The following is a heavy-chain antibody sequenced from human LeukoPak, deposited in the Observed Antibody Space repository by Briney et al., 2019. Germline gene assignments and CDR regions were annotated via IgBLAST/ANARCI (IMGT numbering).Heavy chain of an antibody. CDR3: ARVASYYYGSGSSDAFDI. J-gene: IGHJ3*02. CDR1: GFTFSSYS. CDR2: ISSSGSTI. D-gene: IGHD3-10*01. V-gene: IGHV3-48*04. Sequence: GGSLRLSCAASGFTFSSYSMNWVRQAPGKGLEWVSYISSSGSTIYYADSVKGRFTISRDNAKNSLYLQMNSLRAEDTAVYYCARVASYYYGSGSSDAFDIWGQGTMVTVSS.